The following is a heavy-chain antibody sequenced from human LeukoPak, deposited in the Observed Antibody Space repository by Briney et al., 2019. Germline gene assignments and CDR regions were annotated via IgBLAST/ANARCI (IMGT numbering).Heavy chain of an antibody. CDR3: ARGYGDYYFDY. V-gene: IGHV3-53*01. Sequence: GGSLRLSCAASDFTVSSICMSWVRQAPGKGLEWVSVIYSGGNTYYADSVKGRFTISRDNSKNTLYLQMNSLRAEDTAVYYCARGYGDYYFDYWGEGTLVTVSS. CDR2: IYSGGNT. J-gene: IGHJ4*02. CDR1: DFTVSSIC. D-gene: IGHD4-17*01.